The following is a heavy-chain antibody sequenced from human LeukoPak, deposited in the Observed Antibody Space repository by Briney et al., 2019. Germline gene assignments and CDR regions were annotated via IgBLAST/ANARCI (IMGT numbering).Heavy chain of an antibody. CDR1: GFTFSSYG. D-gene: IGHD2-15*01. V-gene: IGHV3-30*18. CDR2: ISYDGSNK. Sequence: GGSLRLSCAASGFTFSSYGMHWVRQAPGKGLEWVAVISYDGSNKYYADSVKGRFTISRDNSKNTLYLQMNSLRAEDTAVYYCAKDQDTSSDSYFDYWGQGTLVTVSS. J-gene: IGHJ4*02. CDR3: AKDQDTSSDSYFDY.